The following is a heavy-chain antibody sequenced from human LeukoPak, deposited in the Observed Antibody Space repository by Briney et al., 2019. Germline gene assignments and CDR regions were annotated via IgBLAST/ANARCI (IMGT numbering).Heavy chain of an antibody. Sequence: PSETLSLTCTVSGGSISSSSYFWGWIRQPPGKGLEWIGSIYYSGSTYYNPSLNSRVTMSVDTSKSQFSLKLSSVTAADTAVYYCARQGSPGGINWFDSWGQGTLVTVSS. CDR3: ARQGSPGGINWFDS. CDR1: GGSISSSSYF. V-gene: IGHV4-39*01. D-gene: IGHD2-15*01. CDR2: IYYSGST. J-gene: IGHJ5*01.